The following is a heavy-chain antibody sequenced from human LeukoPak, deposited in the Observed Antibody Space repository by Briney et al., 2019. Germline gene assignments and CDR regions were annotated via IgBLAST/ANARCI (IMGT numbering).Heavy chain of an antibody. V-gene: IGHV4-61*02. CDR1: GGSISSGSYY. J-gene: IGHJ3*02. CDR3: ARDLPYYYDSSGYWLDAFDI. CDR2: IYTSGST. Sequence: SETLSLTCTVSGGSISSGSYYWSWIRQPAGKGLEWIGRIYTSGSTNYNPSLKSRVTISVDTSKNQFSLKLSSVTAADTAVYYCARDLPYYYDSSGYWLDAFDIWGQGTMVTVSS. D-gene: IGHD3-22*01.